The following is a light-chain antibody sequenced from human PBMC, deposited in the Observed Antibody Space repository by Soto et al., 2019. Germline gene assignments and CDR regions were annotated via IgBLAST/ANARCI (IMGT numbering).Light chain of an antibody. CDR1: QSVSSN. V-gene: IGKV3-15*01. J-gene: IGKJ1*01. CDR2: GAS. Sequence: EREMTQSPATLSASPGERATLSCRASQSVSSNLAWYQQKPGQAPRLLIYGASTRATGIPARFSGSGSGTEFTLTISSLQSEDFAVYYCQQCNNWPRTFGQGTKVEIK. CDR3: QQCNNWPRT.